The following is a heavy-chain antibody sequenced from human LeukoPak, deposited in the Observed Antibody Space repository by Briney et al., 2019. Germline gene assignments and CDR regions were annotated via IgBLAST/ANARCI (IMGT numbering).Heavy chain of an antibody. CDR3: ARHATGSYSVPWLDP. D-gene: IGHD3-10*01. Sequence: KPSETLSLTCTVSGGSISSHYWSWIRQPPGKGLEWIGYTSDSGSTIYNPSLKSRVTILGDTSKNQFSLKLSSVTAADTAVYYCARHATGSYSVPWLDPWGQGTLVTVSS. J-gene: IGHJ5*02. CDR2: TSDSGST. CDR1: GGSISSHY. V-gene: IGHV4-59*08.